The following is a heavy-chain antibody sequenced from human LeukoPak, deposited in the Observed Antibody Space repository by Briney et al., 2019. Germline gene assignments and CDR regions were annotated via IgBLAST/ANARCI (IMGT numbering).Heavy chain of an antibody. V-gene: IGHV3-53*01. CDR1: GFTFSSNY. CDR3: ARDRSPYYDILTGAGD. J-gene: IGHJ4*02. CDR2: IYSGGST. Sequence: GGSLRLSCAASGFTFSSNYMSWVRQAPGKGLEWVSVIYSGGSTYYADSVKGRFTISRDNSKNTLYLQMNSLRAEDTAVYYCARDRSPYYDILTGAGDWGQGTLVTVSS. D-gene: IGHD3-9*01.